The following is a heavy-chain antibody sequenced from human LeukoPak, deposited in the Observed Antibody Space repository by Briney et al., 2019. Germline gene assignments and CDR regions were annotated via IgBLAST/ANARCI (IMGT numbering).Heavy chain of an antibody. CDR3: AKVLGDIAPTFWAYYYYGMDV. CDR1: GFTFSSYA. V-gene: IGHV3-23*01. D-gene: IGHD4-17*01. CDR2: ISGSGGST. J-gene: IGHJ6*02. Sequence: PGGSLRLSCAASGFTFSSYAMSWVRQAPGKGLEWVSAISGSGGSTYCADSVKGWFTISRDNSKNTLYLQMNSLRAEDTAVYYCAKVLGDIAPTFWAYYYYGMDVWGQGTTVTVSS.